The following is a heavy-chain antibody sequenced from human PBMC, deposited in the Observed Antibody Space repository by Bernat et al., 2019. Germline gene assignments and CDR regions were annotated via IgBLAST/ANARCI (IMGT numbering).Heavy chain of an antibody. CDR1: GFTFSSYA. CDR3: ATNDYGDYPSGSNWYFDL. J-gene: IGHJ2*01. D-gene: IGHD4-17*01. V-gene: IGHV3-23*04. CDR2: ISGSGGST. Sequence: VQLVESGGGVVQPGRSLRLSCAASGFTFSSYAMSWVRQAPGKGLEWVSAISGSGGSTYYADSVKGRFTISRDNSKNTLYLKMNSLRAEDTAVYYCATNDYGDYPSGSNWYFDLWGRGTLVTVSS.